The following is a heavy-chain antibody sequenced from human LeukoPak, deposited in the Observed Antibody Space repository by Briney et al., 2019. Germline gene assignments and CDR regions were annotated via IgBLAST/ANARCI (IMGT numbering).Heavy chain of an antibody. CDR1: GFTFSSYD. CDR2: IGTAGDT. D-gene: IGHD1-26*01. CDR3: ARVRYSGSYYSTVYWYFDL. V-gene: IGHV3-13*01. Sequence: GGSLRLSCAASGFTFSSYDMPWVRQATGKGLEWVSAIGTAGDTYYPGSVKGRFTISRENAKNSLYLQMNSLRAGDTAVYYCARVRYSGSYYSTVYWYFDLWGRGTLVTVSS. J-gene: IGHJ2*01.